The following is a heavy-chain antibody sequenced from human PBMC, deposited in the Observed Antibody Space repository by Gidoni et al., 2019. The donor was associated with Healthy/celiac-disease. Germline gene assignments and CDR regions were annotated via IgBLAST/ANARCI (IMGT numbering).Heavy chain of an antibody. CDR2: IWYDGSNK. CDR3: ARDSSGYCSGGSCYSLGGMDV. CDR1: GFTFRSYG. Sequence: QVQLVESGGGVVQPGRSLRLSCAASGFTFRSYGKPGVRQAPGKGLEWVAVIWYDGSNKYYADSVKGRFTISRDNSKNTLYLQMNSLRAEDTAVYYCARDSSGYCSGGSCYSLGGMDVWGQGTTVTVSS. D-gene: IGHD2-15*01. V-gene: IGHV3-33*01. J-gene: IGHJ6*02.